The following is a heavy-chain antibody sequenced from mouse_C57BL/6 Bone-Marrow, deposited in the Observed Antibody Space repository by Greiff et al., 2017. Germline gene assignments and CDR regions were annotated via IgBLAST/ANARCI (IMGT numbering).Heavy chain of an antibody. CDR1: GFNFKDYY. J-gene: IGHJ3*01. CDR3: ARTDFDYGYDDWFAD. CDR2: IDPEDGET. D-gene: IGHD2-2*01. V-gene: IGHV14-2*01. Sequence: VQLQQSGAELVKPGASVKLSCTASGFNFKDYYMHWVKQRTEQGLEWIGRIDPEDGETKYAPKFQGKATRTADTSSNTAYLQLSSLTSEDTAVYDWARTDFDYGYDDWFADWGQGTLGTVSA.